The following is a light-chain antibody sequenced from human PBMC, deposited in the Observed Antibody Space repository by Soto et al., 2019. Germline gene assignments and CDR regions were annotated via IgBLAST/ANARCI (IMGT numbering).Light chain of an antibody. CDR2: WAS. J-gene: IGKJ1*01. Sequence: DIVMTQSPDSLALSLVESATINFKSIQSVIYSRNNKNCLAWYQQKPGQPPKLLIYWASTRESGVPDRFSGSGSGTDFTLTISSLQAEDVAVYYCQQYLGIPRTFGQGTKVDIK. CDR3: QQYLGIPRT. CDR1: QSVIYSRNNKNC. V-gene: IGKV4-1*01.